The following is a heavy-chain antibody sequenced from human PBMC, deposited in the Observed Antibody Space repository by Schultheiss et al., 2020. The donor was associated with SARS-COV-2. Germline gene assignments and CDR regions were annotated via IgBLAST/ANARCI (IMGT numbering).Heavy chain of an antibody. Sequence: GGSLRLSCAASGFTVSSNYMSWVRQAPGKGLEWVSVIYSGGNTHYADSVKGRFTISRDNSKNTLYLQMNSLRAEDTAVYYCARDAPYYDFWSGFDYWGQGTLVTVSS. D-gene: IGHD3-3*01. CDR3: ARDAPYYDFWSGFDY. J-gene: IGHJ4*02. CDR1: GFTVSSNY. V-gene: IGHV3-53*01. CDR2: IYSGGNT.